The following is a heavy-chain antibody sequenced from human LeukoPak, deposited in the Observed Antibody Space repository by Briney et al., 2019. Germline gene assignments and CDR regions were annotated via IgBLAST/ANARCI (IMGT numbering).Heavy chain of an antibody. CDR3: ARVRLGELSLYRKAYHYYMDV. J-gene: IGHJ6*03. D-gene: IGHD3-16*02. CDR1: GGSISTYY. CDR2: INHSGST. V-gene: IGHV4-34*01. Sequence: SETLSLTCTVSGGSISTYYWSWIRQPPGKGLEWIGEINHSGSTNYNPSLKSRVTISVDTSKNQFSLKLSSVTAADTAVYYCARVRLGELSLYRKAYHYYMDVWGKGTTVTVSS.